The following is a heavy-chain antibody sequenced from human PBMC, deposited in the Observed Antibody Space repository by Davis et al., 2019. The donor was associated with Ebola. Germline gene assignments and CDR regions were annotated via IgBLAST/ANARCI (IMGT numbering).Heavy chain of an antibody. D-gene: IGHD2-2*01. J-gene: IGHJ4*02. V-gene: IGHV4-4*07. CDR2: VYPSGST. Sequence: PGGSLRLSCAVYGGSLSDYYWSWIRQTPGKALEWLGRVYPSGSTNYNPSLKSRISMSLDTSNSQFSLTLTSVTAADTAVYYCAKDPYCISSSCPRDCWGQGTLVTVSS. CDR3: AKDPYCISSSCPRDC. CDR1: GGSLSDYY.